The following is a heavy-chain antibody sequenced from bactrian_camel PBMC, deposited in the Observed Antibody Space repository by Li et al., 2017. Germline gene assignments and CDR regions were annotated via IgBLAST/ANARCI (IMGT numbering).Heavy chain of an antibody. CDR2: IYTGGGSV. CDR1: GYTISTYYRSYC. V-gene: IGHV3S1*01. Sequence: HVQLVESGGGSVQAGGSLTLSCASAGYTISTYYRSYCMGWFRQTPGKEREGVATIYTGGGSVGYADSVKGRFLISRDNTKHILYLQMNSLKSEDTAMYYCAAGRGIGGFEVDEYTYWGQGTQVTVS. D-gene: IGHD2*01. CDR3: AAGRGIGGFEVDEYTY. J-gene: IGHJ4*01.